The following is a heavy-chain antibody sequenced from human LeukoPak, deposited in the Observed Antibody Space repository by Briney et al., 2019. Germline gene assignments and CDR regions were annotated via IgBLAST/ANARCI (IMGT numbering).Heavy chain of an antibody. CDR2: ISSSSGTM. D-gene: IGHD5-18*01. CDR3: ASGGYDYGRD. Sequence: PGGSLRLSCAGSGFTFSSFDMNWVRQAPGKGLKWVSYISSSSGTMYYTASVKGRFTISRDNAKSSLYLQMNSLRDEDTAVYYCASGGYDYGRDWGQGTLVTVSS. V-gene: IGHV3-48*02. J-gene: IGHJ4*02. CDR1: GFTFSSFD.